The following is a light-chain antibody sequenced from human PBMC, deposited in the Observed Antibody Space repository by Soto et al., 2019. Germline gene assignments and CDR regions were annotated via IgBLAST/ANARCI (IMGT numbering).Light chain of an antibody. J-gene: IGKJ2*01. V-gene: IGKV3-20*01. CDR3: QQYGSSPVYT. CDR1: QSVSSSY. CDR2: GAS. Sequence: EIVLTQSPGTLSLSPGERATLSCRASQSVSSSYLAWYQQKPGQAPRLLIYGASSRATGIPDRFSGSGSGTDSTRTSSRLEREEFAVYYCQQYGSSPVYTVGEGTKVEIK.